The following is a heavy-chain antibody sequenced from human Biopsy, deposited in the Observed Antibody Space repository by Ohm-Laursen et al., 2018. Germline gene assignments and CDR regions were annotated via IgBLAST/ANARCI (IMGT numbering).Heavy chain of an antibody. V-gene: IGHV4-59*01. J-gene: IGHJ5*02. CDR3: ARGGFGLDGYNSP. D-gene: IGHD5-24*01. Sequence: SETLSLTCTVSGGPLNSYYWSWIRQPPGKGLEWIGYIYYSGIAANYNPSLKGRVTISVDKSKHQFSLRLTSATAADTAVYYCARGGFGLDGYNSPWGRGTLVIVSS. CDR1: GGPLNSYY. CDR2: IYYSGIAA.